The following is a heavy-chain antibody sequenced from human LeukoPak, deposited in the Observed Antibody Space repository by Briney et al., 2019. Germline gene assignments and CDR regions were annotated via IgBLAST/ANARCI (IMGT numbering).Heavy chain of an antibody. V-gene: IGHV3-53*01. J-gene: IGHJ4*02. D-gene: IGHD2-2*01. CDR1: GFTVSSNY. CDR2: LYSGDGA. CDR3: ASGARRTSCLDY. Sequence: PGGSLRLSCAASGFTVSSNYMSWVRPAPGKGLEWVSVLYSGDGAYYADSVKGRFSISRDNSKNTLYLQMNSLRAEDTAVYYCASGARRTSCLDYWGQGTLVTVSS.